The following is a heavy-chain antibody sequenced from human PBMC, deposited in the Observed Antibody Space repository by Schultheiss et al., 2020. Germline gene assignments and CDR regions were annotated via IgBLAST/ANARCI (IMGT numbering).Heavy chain of an antibody. D-gene: IGHD6-6*01. V-gene: IGHV3-30*03. CDR2: ISYDGSNQ. CDR1: GFTFSSYG. CDR3: ARLIAARTRGWFDP. J-gene: IGHJ5*02. Sequence: GGSLRLSCAASGFTFSSYGMHWVRQAPGKGLEWVAVISYDGSNQYYADSVKGRFTISRDISKNMVFLQMNSLRAEDTAVYYCARLIAARTRGWFDPWGQGTLVTVAS.